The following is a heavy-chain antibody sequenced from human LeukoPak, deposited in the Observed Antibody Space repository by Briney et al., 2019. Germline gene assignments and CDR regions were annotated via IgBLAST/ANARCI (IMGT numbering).Heavy chain of an antibody. D-gene: IGHD6-19*01. CDR1: GGSISSSSYY. V-gene: IGHV4-39*06. CDR2: VYYSGST. J-gene: IGHJ4*02. Sequence: SETLSLTCTVSGGSISSSSYYWGWIRQPPGKGLEWIGSVYYSGSTYYNPSLKSRVTISVDTSKNQFPLKLSSVTAADTAVYYCARDGLSSYSSGWYYFDYWGQGTLVTVSS. CDR3: ARDGLSSYSSGWYYFDY.